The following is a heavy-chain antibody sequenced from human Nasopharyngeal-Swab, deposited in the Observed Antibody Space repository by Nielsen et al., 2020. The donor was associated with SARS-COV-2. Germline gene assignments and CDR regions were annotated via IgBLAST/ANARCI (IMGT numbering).Heavy chain of an antibody. CDR1: GFTFSSYA. Sequence: GESLKISCAASGFTFSSYAMHWVRQAPGKGLEWVAVISYDGSNKYYADSGKGRFTISRDNSKNTLYLQMNSLRAEDTAVYYCARDLGSGWYPWGQGTLVTVSS. J-gene: IGHJ5*02. CDR2: ISYDGSNK. CDR3: ARDLGSGWYP. D-gene: IGHD6-19*01. V-gene: IGHV3-30-3*01.